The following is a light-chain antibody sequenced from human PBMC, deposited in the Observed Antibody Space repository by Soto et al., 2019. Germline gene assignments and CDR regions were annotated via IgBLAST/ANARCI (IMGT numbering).Light chain of an antibody. Sequence: DLQMTQSPSTLSASVGDRVTITCRASQSISSWLAWHQQKPGKAPKLLIYKAFSLESGVPTRFSGSGSGTEFTLTISSLQPDDFATYYCQQYKSYPVTFGGGTNVEIK. CDR3: QQYKSYPVT. CDR1: QSISSW. J-gene: IGKJ4*01. V-gene: IGKV1-5*03. CDR2: KAF.